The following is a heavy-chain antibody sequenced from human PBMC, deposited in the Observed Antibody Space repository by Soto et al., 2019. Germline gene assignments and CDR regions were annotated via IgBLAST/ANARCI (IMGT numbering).Heavy chain of an antibody. CDR2: IYYSGST. V-gene: IGHV4-61*01. CDR3: ARDARTSYCSSTSCYPVGYYYYGMDV. Sequence: PSETLSLTCTVSGGSVSSGSYYWSWIRQPPGKGLEWIGYIYYSGSTNYNPSLKSRVTISVDTSKNQFSLKLSSVTAADTAVYYCARDARTSYCSSTSCYPVGYYYYGMDVWGQGTTVTVSS. J-gene: IGHJ6*02. D-gene: IGHD2-2*01. CDR1: GGSVSSGSYY.